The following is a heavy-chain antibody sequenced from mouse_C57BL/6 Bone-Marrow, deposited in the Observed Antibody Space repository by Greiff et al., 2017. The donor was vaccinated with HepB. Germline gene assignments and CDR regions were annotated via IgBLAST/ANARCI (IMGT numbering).Heavy chain of an antibody. Sequence: QVQLQQPGAELVKPGASVKVSCKASGYTFTSYWMHWVKQRPGQGLEWIGYINPSSGYTKYNQKFKDKATLTADKSSSTAYMQLSSLTYEDSAVYYCASNWDGYFDYWGQGTTLTVSS. J-gene: IGHJ2*01. D-gene: IGHD4-1*01. CDR2: INPSSGYT. CDR1: GYTFTSYW. V-gene: IGHV1-7*01. CDR3: ASNWDGYFDY.